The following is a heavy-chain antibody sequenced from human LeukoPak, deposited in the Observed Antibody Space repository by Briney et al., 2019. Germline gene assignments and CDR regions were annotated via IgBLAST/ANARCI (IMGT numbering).Heavy chain of an antibody. V-gene: IGHV3-20*04. CDR2: INWNGGST. CDR1: GFTFDDYD. Sequence: GGSLRLSCAASGFTFDDYDMSWVRQAPGKGLEWVSGINWNGGSTGYADSVKGRFTISRDNARNSLYLQVNSLRAEDTALYYCARIAMAGIGDGFDIWGQGAMVTVSS. D-gene: IGHD6-19*01. CDR3: ARIAMAGIGDGFDI. J-gene: IGHJ3*02.